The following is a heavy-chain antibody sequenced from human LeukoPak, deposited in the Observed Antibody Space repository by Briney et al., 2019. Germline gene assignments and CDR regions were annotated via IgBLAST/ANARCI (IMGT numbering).Heavy chain of an antibody. CDR1: GFTFSICA. J-gene: IGHJ4*02. V-gene: IGHV3-23*01. CDR2: ISGSGGST. Sequence: GGSLRLSCAASGFTFSICAMNWVRQAPGKGLEWVSGISGSGGSTYYADSVKGRLTISRDSSKSTVYLQMNSLRAEDTAVYYCAKADGSYKTLIDYWGQGTLVTVSS. CDR3: AKADGSYKTLIDY. D-gene: IGHD3-10*01.